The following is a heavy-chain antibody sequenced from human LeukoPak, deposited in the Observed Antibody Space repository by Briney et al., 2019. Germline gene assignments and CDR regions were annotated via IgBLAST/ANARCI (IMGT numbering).Heavy chain of an antibody. J-gene: IGHJ4*02. V-gene: IGHV1-2*02. D-gene: IGHD6-19*01. CDR2: INPNSGGT. CDR3: ARGSSGWAYFDY. CDR1: GYTFTSYA. Sequence: GASVKVSCKASGYTFTSYAMNWVRQAPGQGLEWMGWINPNSGGTNYAQKFQGRVTMTRDTSISTAYMELSRLRSDDTAVYYCARGSSGWAYFDYWGRGTLVTVSS.